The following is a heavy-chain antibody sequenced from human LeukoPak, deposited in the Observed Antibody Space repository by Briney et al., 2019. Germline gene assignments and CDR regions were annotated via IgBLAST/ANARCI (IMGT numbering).Heavy chain of an antibody. Sequence: GGSLKLSCAASGFTFSGSALHWVRQASGKGLEWVGRIRSTANGYATAYAASVKGRFTISRDDSKNTAYLQMDSLKTEDTAVYYCTGNYYGSGSYADFDYWGQGTLVTVSS. CDR1: GFTFSGSA. J-gene: IGHJ4*02. CDR3: TGNYYGSGSYADFDY. V-gene: IGHV3-73*01. D-gene: IGHD3-10*01. CDR2: IRSTANGYAT.